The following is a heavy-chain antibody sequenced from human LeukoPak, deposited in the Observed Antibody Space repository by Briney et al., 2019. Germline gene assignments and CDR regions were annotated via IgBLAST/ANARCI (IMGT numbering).Heavy chain of an antibody. CDR2: IYYSRST. J-gene: IGHJ4*02. CDR3: ASLNPYDCSGGSCYPGGFDY. V-gene: IGHV4-59*01. Sequence: SETLSLTCTVSGGSISSYYWSWIRQPPGKGLEWIGYIYYSRSTNYNPSLKSRVTISVDTSKNQFSLKLSSVTAADTAVYYCASLNPYDCSGGSCYPGGFDYWGQGTLVTVSS. D-gene: IGHD2-15*01. CDR1: GGSISSYY.